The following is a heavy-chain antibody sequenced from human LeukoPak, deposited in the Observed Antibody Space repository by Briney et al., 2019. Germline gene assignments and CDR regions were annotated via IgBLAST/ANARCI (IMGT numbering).Heavy chain of an antibody. CDR2: FDPEDGET. Sequence: GASVKVSCKVSGYTLTELSMHWVRQAPGKGLEWMGGFDPEDGETIYAQKFQGRVTMTEDTSTDTAYMELSSLRSEDTAVYYCATGEGWYCSGGSCYSGHFDYWGQGTLVTVSS. CDR1: GYTLTELS. J-gene: IGHJ4*02. V-gene: IGHV1-24*01. CDR3: ATGEGWYCSGGSCYSGHFDY. D-gene: IGHD2-15*01.